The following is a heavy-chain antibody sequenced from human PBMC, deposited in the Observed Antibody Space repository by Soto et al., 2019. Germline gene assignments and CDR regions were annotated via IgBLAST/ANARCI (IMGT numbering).Heavy chain of an antibody. J-gene: IGHJ4*02. CDR1: GGSISSSSYY. CDR3: ARRVEVSLDFDY. V-gene: IGHV4-39*01. CDR2: IYYSGST. Sequence: SETLSLTCTVSGGSISSSSYYWGWIRQPPGKGLEWIGSIYYSGSTYYNPSLKSRVTISVDTSKNQFSLKLSSVTAADTAVYYCARRVEVSLDFDYWGQGTLVTVS. D-gene: IGHD2-21*01.